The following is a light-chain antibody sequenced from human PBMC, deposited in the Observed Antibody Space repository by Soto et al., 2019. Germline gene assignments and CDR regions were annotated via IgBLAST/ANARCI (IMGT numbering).Light chain of an antibody. CDR1: NIGGKS. CDR3: QVWDYISDHYV. V-gene: IGLV3-21*02. CDR2: DDR. J-gene: IGLJ1*01. Sequence: SYELTQPPSVSLARGQTASITCGANNIGGKSVHWYQQKPGQAPVLVVYDDRDRPSGIPERFSGSNSGNTATLTISRVEAGDEADYYCQVWDYISDHYVFGTGTKV.